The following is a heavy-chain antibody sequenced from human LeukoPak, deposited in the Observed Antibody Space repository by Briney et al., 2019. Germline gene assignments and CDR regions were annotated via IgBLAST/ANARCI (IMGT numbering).Heavy chain of an antibody. V-gene: IGHV3-7*03. J-gene: IGHJ4*02. CDR2: IKQDGSEK. D-gene: IGHD6-13*01. Sequence: GGSLRLSCAASGFTFSSYWMSWVRQAPGKGLEWVANIKQDGSEKYYVDSVKGRFTISRDNSKDTLYLQMNGLRAEDTAVYFCAKQSAGSAAWYSLHYDFWGQGTLVTVSS. CDR1: GFTFSSYW. CDR3: AKQSAGSAAWYSLHYDF.